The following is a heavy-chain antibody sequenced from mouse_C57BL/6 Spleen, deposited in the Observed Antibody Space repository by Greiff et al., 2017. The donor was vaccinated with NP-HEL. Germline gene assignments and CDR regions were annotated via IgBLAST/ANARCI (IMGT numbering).Heavy chain of an antibody. CDR3: AREYDYRGFAY. CDR1: GFTFSSYA. J-gene: IGHJ3*01. D-gene: IGHD2-4*01. V-gene: IGHV5-4*01. Sequence: EVMLVESGGGLVKPGGSLKLSCAASGFTFSSYAMSWVRQTPEKRLEWVATISDGGSYTYYPDNVKGRFTISRDNAKNNLYLQRSHLKSEDTAMYYCAREYDYRGFAYWGQGTLVTVSA. CDR2: ISDGGSYT.